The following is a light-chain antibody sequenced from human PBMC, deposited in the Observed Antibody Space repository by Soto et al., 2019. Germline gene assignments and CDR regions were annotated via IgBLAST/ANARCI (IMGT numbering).Light chain of an antibody. CDR2: EVN. CDR1: NSDIGAFNY. V-gene: IGLV2-14*01. J-gene: IGLJ1*01. CDR3: VSYTDTDTLV. Sequence: QSVLTQPASVSGSPGQSITISRSGTNSDIGAFNYVSWYQQHPDKAPKLIIYEVNKRPSGVSNRFSGSKSGITASLTISGLQPDDEGDCVSYTDTDTLVFGTGTKITVL.